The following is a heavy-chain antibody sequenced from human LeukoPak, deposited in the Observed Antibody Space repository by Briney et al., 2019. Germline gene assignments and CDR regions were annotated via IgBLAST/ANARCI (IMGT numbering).Heavy chain of an antibody. V-gene: IGHV4-39*01. J-gene: IGHJ5*02. CDR1: GGPISSSSYY. Sequence: SETLSLTCTVSGGPISSSSYYWGWIRQPPGKGLEWIGSIYYSGSTYYNPSLKSRVTISVDTSKKQFSLKLSSVTAADTGVYYCASGASGASWFDPWGQGTLVTVSS. CDR3: ASGASGASWFDP. CDR2: IYYSGST. D-gene: IGHD3-10*01.